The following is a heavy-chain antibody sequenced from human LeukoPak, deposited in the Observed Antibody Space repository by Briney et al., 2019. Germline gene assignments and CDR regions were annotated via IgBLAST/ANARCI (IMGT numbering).Heavy chain of an antibody. V-gene: IGHV1-2*06. CDR3: ARVSTMVRGVMTFDP. CDR2: INPNSGGT. J-gene: IGHJ5*02. D-gene: IGHD3-10*01. CDR1: GYTFTGYY. Sequence: GASVKVSCKASGYTFTGYYMHWVRQAPGQGLEWMGRINPNSGGTNYAQKFQDRVTMTRDTSISTAYMELSRLRSDDTAVYYCARVSTMVRGVMTFDPWGQGTLVTVSS.